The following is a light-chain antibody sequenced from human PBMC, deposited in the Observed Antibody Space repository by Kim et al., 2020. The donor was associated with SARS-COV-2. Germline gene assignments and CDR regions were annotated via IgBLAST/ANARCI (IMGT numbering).Light chain of an antibody. CDR2: GKN. Sequence: LGQTERVTCQGDSLRSYYASWYQQKPGQAPVLVIYGKNNRPSGIPDRFSGSSSGNTASLTITGAQAEDEADYYCNSRDSSGNHLGVFGGGTKLTVL. CDR3: NSRDSSGNHLGV. J-gene: IGLJ3*02. V-gene: IGLV3-19*01. CDR1: SLRSYY.